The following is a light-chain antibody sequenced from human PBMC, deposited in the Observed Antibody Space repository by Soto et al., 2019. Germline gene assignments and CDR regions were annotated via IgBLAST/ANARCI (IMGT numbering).Light chain of an antibody. CDR3: SSYIPTSVLYV. CDR2: EVT. J-gene: IGLJ1*01. V-gene: IGLV2-14*01. Sequence: SVLTQPASVSGSPGQSLTISCTGTSIDIAPYNYVSWYQQHPGKAPKLLIYEVTNRPSGVSDRFSGSKSGNTASLTISGLQAEDEADYYCSSYIPTSVLYVFGTGTKATVL. CDR1: SIDIAPYNY.